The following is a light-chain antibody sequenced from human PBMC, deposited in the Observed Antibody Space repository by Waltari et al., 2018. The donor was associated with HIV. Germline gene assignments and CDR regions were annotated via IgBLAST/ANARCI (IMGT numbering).Light chain of an antibody. CDR1: RLGEKY. CDR2: YDS. Sequence: SYELTQPPSVSVSPGQTASITCPGDRLGEKYACWYKQKPGQSPVLVIYYDSRRPSGSPERFSGSNSVNTATLTISGTQAMDEADDYCQAWDSNTVVFGGGTKLTVL. CDR3: QAWDSNTVV. J-gene: IGLJ2*01. V-gene: IGLV3-1*01.